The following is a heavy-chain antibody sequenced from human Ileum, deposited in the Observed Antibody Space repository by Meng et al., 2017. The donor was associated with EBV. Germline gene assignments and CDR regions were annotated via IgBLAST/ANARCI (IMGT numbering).Heavy chain of an antibody. J-gene: IGHJ4*02. CDR1: GGSSSRGDW. CDR3: ASSDYYRSDY. V-gene: IGHV4-4*02. D-gene: IGHD3-22*01. Sequence: QGQRKGPGPGLWRPSEPPSLPCSVSGGSSSRGDWWSWVRQPPGKGLEWIGETSHSGSTNYSPSLKSRVTISLDKSKNQLSLKLNSVTAADTAVYYCASSDYYRSDYWGQGTLVTVSS. CDR2: TSHSGST.